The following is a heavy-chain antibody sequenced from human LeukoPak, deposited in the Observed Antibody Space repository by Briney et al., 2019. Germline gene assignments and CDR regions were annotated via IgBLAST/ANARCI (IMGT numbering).Heavy chain of an antibody. CDR3: ASLYCSSTSCYDYYYYGMDV. D-gene: IGHD2-2*01. J-gene: IGHJ6*04. Sequence: PGGSLRLSCAASGFTFSSYSMNWVRQAPGKGLAWVSSISSSSSYIYYADSVKGRFTISRDNAKNSLYLQMNSLRAEDTAVYYCASLYCSSTSCYDYYYYGMDVWGKGTTVTVSS. CDR2: ISSSSSYI. V-gene: IGHV3-21*01. CDR1: GFTFSSYS.